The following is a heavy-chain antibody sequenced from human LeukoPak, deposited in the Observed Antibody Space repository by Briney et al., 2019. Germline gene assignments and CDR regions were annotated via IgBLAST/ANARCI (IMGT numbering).Heavy chain of an antibody. CDR2: INHSGST. V-gene: IGHV4-34*01. Sequence: SETLSLTCAVCGGSFSGYYWSWIRQPPGKGLEWIGEINHSGSTNYNPSLKSRVTISVDTSKNQFSLKLSSVTAADTAVYYCARARPIVVVVAATPGWFDPWGQGTLVTVSS. D-gene: IGHD2-15*01. J-gene: IGHJ5*02. CDR3: ARARPIVVVVAATPGWFDP. CDR1: GGSFSGYY.